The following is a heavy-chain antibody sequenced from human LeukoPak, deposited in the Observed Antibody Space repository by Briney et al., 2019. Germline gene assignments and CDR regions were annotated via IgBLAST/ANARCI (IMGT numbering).Heavy chain of an antibody. CDR2: ISAYNGNT. Sequence: ASVKVSCKASGYTFTSYGISWVRQAPGQGLEWRGWISAYNGNTNYAQKLQGRVTMTTGTSTSTAYMELRSLRSDDTAVYYCARADFWSGYQGGYYYYMDVWGKGTTVTVSS. J-gene: IGHJ6*03. CDR1: GYTFTSYG. D-gene: IGHD3-3*01. CDR3: ARADFWSGYQGGYYYYMDV. V-gene: IGHV1-18*01.